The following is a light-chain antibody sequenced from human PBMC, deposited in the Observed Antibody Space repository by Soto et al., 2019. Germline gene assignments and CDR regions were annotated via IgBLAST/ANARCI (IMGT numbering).Light chain of an antibody. CDR3: QQSYRTPPWT. CDR2: AGS. V-gene: IGKV1-39*01. CDR1: QSISSF. Sequence: DIQMTQSPSSLSASVGDRVTITCRASQSISSFLNWYQQKPGKAPKLLIYAGSSLQSGVPSRFSGSGSGTDFTLTISRLQPEDIAIYYCQQSYRTPPWTFGQGTKVEIK. J-gene: IGKJ1*01.